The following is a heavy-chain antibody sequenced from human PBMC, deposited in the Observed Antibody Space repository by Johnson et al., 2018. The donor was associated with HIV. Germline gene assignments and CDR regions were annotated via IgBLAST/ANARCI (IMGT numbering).Heavy chain of an antibody. CDR2: ISSSGSSI. J-gene: IGHJ3*01. Sequence: VQLVESGGVVVQPGGSLRLSCAASGFTFDDYTMHWVRQAPGKGLEWVSYISSSGSSIYYTDSVKGRFTISRDNTKKSLYLQMNSLTADDTAIYYCARDATPWGGDYVGYAFDLWGQGTNVIVSS. V-gene: IGHV3-48*03. D-gene: IGHD4-17*01. CDR3: ARDATPWGGDYVGYAFDL. CDR1: GFTFDDYT.